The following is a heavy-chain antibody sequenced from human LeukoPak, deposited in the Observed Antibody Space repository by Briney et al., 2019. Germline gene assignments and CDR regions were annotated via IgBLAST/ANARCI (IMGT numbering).Heavy chain of an antibody. D-gene: IGHD5-18*01. CDR3: ARDLDVGTAMVTGGY. CDR2: IWYDGSNK. V-gene: IGHV3-33*01. Sequence: GGSLRLSCAASGFTFSSYGMHWVRQAPGKGLEWVAVIWYDGSNKYYADSVKGRFTISRDNSKNTLYLQMNSLRAEDTAVYYCARDLDVGTAMVTGGYWGQGTLVTVSS. CDR1: GFTFSSYG. J-gene: IGHJ4*02.